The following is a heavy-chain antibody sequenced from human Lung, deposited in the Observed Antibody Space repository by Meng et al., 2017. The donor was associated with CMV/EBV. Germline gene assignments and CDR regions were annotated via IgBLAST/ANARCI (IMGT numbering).Heavy chain of an antibody. J-gene: IGHJ6*02. V-gene: IGHV1-69*06. CDR3: ARDSRGSTWYLLAGYYYGSGV. CDR1: GGTFSNYA. Sequence: SXXVSCKASGGTFSNYAITWVRQAPGQGLEWMGGIIPVVGTVNYPQKFQGRVTITADKSTSTVYMELSSLRSEDTAVYYCARDSRGSTWYLLAGYYYGSGVWGQGXTVTVS. D-gene: IGHD6-13*01. CDR2: IIPVVGTV.